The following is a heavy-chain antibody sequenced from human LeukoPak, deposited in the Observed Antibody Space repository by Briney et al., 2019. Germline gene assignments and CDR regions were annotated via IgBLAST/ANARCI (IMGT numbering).Heavy chain of an antibody. V-gene: IGHV4-59*11. D-gene: IGHD4-17*01. CDR2: IYYSGST. Sequence: SETLSLTCTVSGGSISSHYWSWIRQPPGKGLEWIGYIYYSGSTNYNPSLKSRVTISVDTSKNQFSLKLSSVTAADTAVYYCARIGDYGHYFDYWGQGTLVTVSS. CDR3: ARIGDYGHYFDY. CDR1: GGSISSHY. J-gene: IGHJ4*02.